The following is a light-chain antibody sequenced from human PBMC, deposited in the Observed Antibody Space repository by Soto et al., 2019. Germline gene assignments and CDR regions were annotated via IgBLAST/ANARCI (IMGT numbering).Light chain of an antibody. CDR1: QSVSSNY. V-gene: IGKV3-20*01. CDR3: QQYFGAPLP. J-gene: IGKJ4*01. CDR2: GAS. Sequence: IVLTKSPGTLSFSPGERATLSCRASQSVSSNYLAWYQQKPGQAPRLLIYGASSRATGIPDRFSGSGSGTDFTLTISRLEPEDFAVYYCQQYFGAPLPFGGGTKVDIK.